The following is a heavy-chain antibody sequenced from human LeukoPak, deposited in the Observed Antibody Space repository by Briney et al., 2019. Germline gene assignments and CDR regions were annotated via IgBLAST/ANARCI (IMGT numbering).Heavy chain of an antibody. CDR3: ARDSYYGGTQDY. CDR1: GFLFSSYE. Sequence: GGSLRLSCAAPGFLFSSYEMNWVRQAPGKGLEWVSYISTSGGTIYYADSVKGRFTISRDNAKNSLYLQMNSLRAEDTAVCYCARDSYYGGTQDYWGQGTLVTVSS. V-gene: IGHV3-48*03. D-gene: IGHD4-23*01. CDR2: ISTSGGTI. J-gene: IGHJ4*02.